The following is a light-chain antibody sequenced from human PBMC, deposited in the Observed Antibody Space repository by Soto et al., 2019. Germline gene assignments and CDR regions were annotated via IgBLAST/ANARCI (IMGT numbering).Light chain of an antibody. J-gene: IGKJ1*01. V-gene: IGKV3-20*01. CDR1: QIISSRY. CDR3: QQYGSALTWT. Sequence: EIVLTQSPGTLSLSPGERATLSCRASQIISSRYLAWYHQKPGQAPRLLIYGASKRATGIPDRFSGSGSGTDFTLTINRLETEDFAVYYCQQYGSALTWTFGQGTKVEIK. CDR2: GAS.